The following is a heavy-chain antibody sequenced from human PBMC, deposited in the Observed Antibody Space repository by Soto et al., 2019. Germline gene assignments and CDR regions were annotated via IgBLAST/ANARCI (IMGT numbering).Heavy chain of an antibody. CDR3: AHSPETVKYCSGGSCYFY. Sequence: SGPTLVKPTQTLTLTCTFSGFSLSTSGVGVGWIRQPPGKALEWLALIYWDDDKRYSPSLKSRLTITKDTSKNQVVLTMTNMDPVDTATYYCAHSPETVKYCSGGSCYFYWGQGTLVTVSS. D-gene: IGHD2-15*01. V-gene: IGHV2-5*02. CDR2: IYWDDDK. CDR1: GFSLSTSGVG. J-gene: IGHJ4*02.